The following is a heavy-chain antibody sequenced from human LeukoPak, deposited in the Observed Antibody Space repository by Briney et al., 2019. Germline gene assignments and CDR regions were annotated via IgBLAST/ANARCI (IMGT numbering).Heavy chain of an antibody. Sequence: SGGSLRLSCAASGFTFSSYSMNWVRQAPGKGLEWVSSISSSSSYIYYADSVKGRFTISRDNAKNSLYLQMNSLRAEDTAVYYCARDPSYSGSPDAFDIWGQGTMVTVSS. V-gene: IGHV3-21*01. CDR1: GFTFSSYS. J-gene: IGHJ3*02. CDR3: ARDPSYSGSPDAFDI. CDR2: ISSSSSYI. D-gene: IGHD1-26*01.